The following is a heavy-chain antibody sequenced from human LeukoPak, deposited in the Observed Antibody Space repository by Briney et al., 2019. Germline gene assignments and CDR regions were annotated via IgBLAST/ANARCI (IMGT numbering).Heavy chain of an antibody. V-gene: IGHV3-23*01. CDR1: GFTFSSYG. J-gene: IGHJ5*01. CDR3: ARGGDYGSSGFDW. CDR2: ISGIGGST. D-gene: IGHD3-22*01. Sequence: QSGGSLRLSCAASGFTFSSYGMTWVRQAPGKGLEWVSGISGIGGSTYYAGSVKGRFTISRDNSKNTLYLQMNSLRAEDTAVYYCARGGDYGSSGFDWWGQGTQVTVSS.